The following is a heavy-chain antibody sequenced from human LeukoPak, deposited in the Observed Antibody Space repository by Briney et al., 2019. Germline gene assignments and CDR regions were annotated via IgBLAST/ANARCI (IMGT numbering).Heavy chain of an antibody. D-gene: IGHD3-10*01. CDR2: ISTNTGNP. CDR1: GYTFTSYA. J-gene: IGHJ4*02. CDR3: ASQWGSGGYPLDY. Sequence: ASVKVSCKASGYTFTSYAMNWVRQAPGQGLEWMGWISTNTGNPTYAQGFTGRFVFSLDTSVSTSYLQISSLKAEDTAVYYCASQWGSGGYPLDYWGQGTLVTVSS. V-gene: IGHV7-4-1*02.